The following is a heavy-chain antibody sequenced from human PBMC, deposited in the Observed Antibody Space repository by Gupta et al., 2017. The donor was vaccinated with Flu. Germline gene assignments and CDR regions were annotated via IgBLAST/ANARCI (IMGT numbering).Heavy chain of an antibody. V-gene: IGHV3-15*01. CDR3: ATDLSGGYAYDV. CDR1: GFTFSNAW. J-gene: IGHJ3*01. CDR2: IKSNPDGGTS. Sequence: EAQLLEPGGGLVKPGGPLRLSFAASGFTFSNAWMTWVRQAPGRGLEWVGRIKSNPDGGTSDYATPVKGRFTISRDDSKNTLYLQMNSLKTGDTGVYYCATDLSGGYAYDVWGQGTVVTVSA. D-gene: IGHD2-15*01.